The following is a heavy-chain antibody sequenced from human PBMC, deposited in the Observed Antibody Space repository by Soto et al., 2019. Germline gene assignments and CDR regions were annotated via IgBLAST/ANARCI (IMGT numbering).Heavy chain of an antibody. Sequence: GSGPTLVNPTQTLTLTCIFSELSLSSRGAGVGWVRQSPGKALDWLALIYWNDDERYSPSLKSRLTITKDTSKNQVVLTMTNMDPVETGTYYCVNKGGTDWAPGFFDSWGQGALVTVSS. CDR3: VNKGGTDWAPGFFDS. D-gene: IGHD3-9*01. CDR2: IYWNDDE. V-gene: IGHV2-5*04. CDR1: ELSLSSRGAG. J-gene: IGHJ4*02.